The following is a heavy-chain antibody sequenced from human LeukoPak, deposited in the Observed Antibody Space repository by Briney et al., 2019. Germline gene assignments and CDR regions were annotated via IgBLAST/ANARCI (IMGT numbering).Heavy chain of an antibody. Sequence: GGSLRLSCAASGFTVSSNYMSWVRQAPGKGLEWVSSISSSSSYIYYADSVKGRFTISRDNAKNSLYLQMNSLRAEDTAVYYCARVGSTVTNALDYWGQGTLVTVSS. CDR2: ISSSSSYI. J-gene: IGHJ4*02. CDR3: ARVGSTVTNALDY. D-gene: IGHD4-17*01. CDR1: GFTVSSNY. V-gene: IGHV3-21*01.